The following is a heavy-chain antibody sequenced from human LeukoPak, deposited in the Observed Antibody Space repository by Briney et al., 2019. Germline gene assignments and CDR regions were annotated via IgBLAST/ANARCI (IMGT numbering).Heavy chain of an antibody. CDR3: ARAGAWQIDP. V-gene: IGHV4-59*01. CDR2: IFYTGSS. J-gene: IGHJ5*02. Sequence: SETLSLTCIVSGGPISSYYWTWIRQPPGKGLEWIGHIFYTGSSSYNPSLKSRVAISLDRSNNLLSMRLTSVTAADTAVYYCARAGAWQIDPWGQGTLVTVSS. CDR1: GGPISSYY. D-gene: IGHD3-10*01.